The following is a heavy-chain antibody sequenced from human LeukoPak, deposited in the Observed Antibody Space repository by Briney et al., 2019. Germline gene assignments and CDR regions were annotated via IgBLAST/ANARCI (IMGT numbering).Heavy chain of an antibody. Sequence: ASVKVSCKASGYTFISSGISWVRQAPGQGLEWMGWINAYNGNTNYAQKLQGRVTMTTDTSTSTAYMELRSLRSDDTAVYYCARTTNSYYYYYDRDVWGKGTTVTVSS. CDR3: ARTTNSYYYYYDRDV. CDR1: GYTFISSG. D-gene: IGHD1-26*01. CDR2: INAYNGNT. V-gene: IGHV1-18*01. J-gene: IGHJ6*03.